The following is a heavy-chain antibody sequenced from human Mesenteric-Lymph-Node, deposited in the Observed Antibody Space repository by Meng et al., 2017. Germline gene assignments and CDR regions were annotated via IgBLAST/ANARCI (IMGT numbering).Heavy chain of an antibody. CDR3: VRDGKGIDY. Sequence: GESLKISCAASGFTFSSYAMSWVRQSPGKGLVWVSRITSEGSSTTYADSVKGRFTISRDNPKNTLYLQMNSLRDDDTAVYYCVRDGKGIDYWGQGTLVTVSS. CDR2: ITSEGSST. V-gene: IGHV3-74*01. J-gene: IGHJ4*02. D-gene: IGHD1-14*01. CDR1: GFTFSSYA.